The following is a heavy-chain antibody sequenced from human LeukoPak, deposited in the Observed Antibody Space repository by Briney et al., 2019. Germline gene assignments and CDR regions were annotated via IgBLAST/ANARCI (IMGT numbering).Heavy chain of an antibody. V-gene: IGHV4-39*07. J-gene: IGHJ3*02. CDR1: GGSISSSSYY. CDR3: ARIKGETRTFDI. D-gene: IGHD3-16*01. CDR2: IYYSGST. Sequence: PSETLSLTCTVSGGSISSSSYYWGWIRQPPGKGLEWIGSIYYSGSTYYNPSLKSRVTISVDTSKNQFSLKLSSVTAADTAVYYCARIKGETRTFDIWGQGTMVTVSS.